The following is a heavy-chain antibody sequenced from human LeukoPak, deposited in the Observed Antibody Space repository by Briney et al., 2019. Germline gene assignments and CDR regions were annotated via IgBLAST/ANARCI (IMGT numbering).Heavy chain of an antibody. CDR1: GFTFSSYS. CDR3: VRDLGGRSGH. D-gene: IGHD1-26*01. V-gene: IGHV3-21*01. J-gene: IGHJ4*02. CDR2: ISSSSSYI. Sequence: GGSLRLSCAASGFTFSSYSMNWVRQAPGKGLEWVSSISSSSSYIYHADPVKGRFTISRDNAKNSLYLQMNSLRAEDTAVYYCVRDLGGRSGHWGQGTLVTVSS.